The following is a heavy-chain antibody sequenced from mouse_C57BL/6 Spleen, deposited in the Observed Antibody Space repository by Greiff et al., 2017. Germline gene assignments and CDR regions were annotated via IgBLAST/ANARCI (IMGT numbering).Heavy chain of an antibody. Sequence: QVTLKECGPGILQSSQTLSLTCSFSGFSLSTSGMGVSWIRQPSGKDLEWLAHISWDDDKRYNPSLKSRLTISKDTSRNQVFLKITSVDTADTATYYCARSRTIVKAMDYWGQGTSVTVSS. D-gene: IGHD2-5*01. CDR3: ARSRTIVKAMDY. J-gene: IGHJ4*01. V-gene: IGHV8-12*01. CDR1: GFSLSTSGMG. CDR2: ISWDDDK.